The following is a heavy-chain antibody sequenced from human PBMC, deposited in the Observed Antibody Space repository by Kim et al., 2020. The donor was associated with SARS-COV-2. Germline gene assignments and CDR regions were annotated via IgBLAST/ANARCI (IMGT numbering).Heavy chain of an antibody. CDR2: IYYRGTT. CDR1: GASITTYF. D-gene: IGHD6-13*01. Sequence: SETLSLTCTVSGASITTYFWSWIRQPPGKGLEWIGYIYYRGTTKYNPSLQSRVTISVDMSKNQFSLKLSSATAADTAVYYCARGWSSYLWGQGTLVTVSS. V-gene: IGHV4-59*13. J-gene: IGHJ5*02. CDR3: ARGWSSYL.